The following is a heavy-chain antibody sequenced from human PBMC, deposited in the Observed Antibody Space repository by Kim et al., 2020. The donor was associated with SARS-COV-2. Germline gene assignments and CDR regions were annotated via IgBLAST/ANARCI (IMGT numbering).Heavy chain of an antibody. J-gene: IGHJ5*02. V-gene: IGHV1-69*04. D-gene: IGHD4-17*01. Sequence: AHTFQGRVTDAADNSTSTAYMEMSSLRSEDPAVYYCARDTVTTSNWFDPWGQGTLVTVSS. CDR3: ARDTVTTSNWFDP.